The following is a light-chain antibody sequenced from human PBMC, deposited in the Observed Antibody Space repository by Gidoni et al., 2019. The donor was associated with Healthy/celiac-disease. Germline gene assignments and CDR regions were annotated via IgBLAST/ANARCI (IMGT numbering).Light chain of an antibody. CDR3: NSRDSSGNHLGV. V-gene: IGLV3-19*01. CDR1: SLRSYY. CDR2: GKN. Sequence: SSELTQDPAVSVALGQTVRITCQGDSLRSYYASWYQQKPGQAPVLVIYGKNHRPSGIPDRFSGSSSGNTASLTITGAQAEDEADYYCNSRDSSGNHLGVFGTGTKVTVL. J-gene: IGLJ1*01.